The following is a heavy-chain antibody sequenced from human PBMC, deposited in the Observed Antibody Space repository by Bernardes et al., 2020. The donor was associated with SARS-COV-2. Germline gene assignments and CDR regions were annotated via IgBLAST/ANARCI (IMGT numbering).Heavy chain of an antibody. Sequence: TLSLTCSVSGGSMNSGSFYWSWIRQPAGKGLEWIGRIYTSGSTNYNPSLKSRVTISVDTPKNQFSLKLSSVTAADTAMYYCASLPADYYDSSGSRHARWGQGTLVTVSS. CDR3: ASLPADYYDSSGSRHAR. CDR1: GGSMNSGSFY. CDR2: IYTSGST. J-gene: IGHJ4*02. V-gene: IGHV4-61*02. D-gene: IGHD3-22*01.